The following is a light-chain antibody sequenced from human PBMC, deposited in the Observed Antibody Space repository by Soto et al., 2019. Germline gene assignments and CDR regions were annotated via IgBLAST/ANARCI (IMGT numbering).Light chain of an antibody. CDR3: QKYNSATWM. V-gene: IGKV1-27*01. Sequence: DIQMTQSPSSLSASVGDRVTITCRASQGISNYLAWYQQKPGKVPKLLIYAASTLQSGVPSRLSGSGYGTDFTITISSLQTEDVATYYCQKYNSATWMFGHGTKVDIK. J-gene: IGKJ1*01. CDR2: AAS. CDR1: QGISNY.